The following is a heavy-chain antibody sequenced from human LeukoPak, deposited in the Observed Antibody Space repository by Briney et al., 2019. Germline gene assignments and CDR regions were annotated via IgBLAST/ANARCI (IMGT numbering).Heavy chain of an antibody. V-gene: IGHV1-69*13. D-gene: IGHD3-22*01. CDR3: AGDPDYYDRNWFDP. CDR2: IIPIFGTA. Sequence: SVKVSCKASGGTFSSYAISWVRQAPGQGLEWMGGIIPIFGTANYAQKFQGRVTITADESTSTAYMELSSLRSEDTAVYYCAGDPDYYDRNWFDPWGQGTLVTVSS. CDR1: GGTFSSYA. J-gene: IGHJ5*02.